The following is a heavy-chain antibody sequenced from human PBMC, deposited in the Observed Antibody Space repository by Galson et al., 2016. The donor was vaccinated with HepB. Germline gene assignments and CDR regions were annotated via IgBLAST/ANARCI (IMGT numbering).Heavy chain of an antibody. V-gene: IGHV4-59*11. CDR1: GASISNHY. J-gene: IGHJ6*02. D-gene: IGHD1-14*01. CDR3: ARTEGNGWLYYYYGLDV. Sequence: SETLSLTCTVSGASISNHYWTWIRQPPGKGLEWIGYFFHSGSTSYNPSLKGRVTMSLESSKNQLSLKVTSVTAADTAVYYCARTEGNGWLYYYYGLDVWGQGTTVTVSS. CDR2: FFHSGST.